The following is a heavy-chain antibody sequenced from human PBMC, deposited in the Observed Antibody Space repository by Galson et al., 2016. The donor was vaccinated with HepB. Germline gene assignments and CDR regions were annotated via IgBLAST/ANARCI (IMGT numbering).Heavy chain of an antibody. Sequence: SETLSLTCTVSDGSISTNTYYWGWIRQPPGRGLEWIGSIYYGESPSYTPSLKSRATISIDTAKTHFSLKLTSVTAAATAIYYCARHERIGKPITPTGDFWGQGILVTVPS. V-gene: IGHV4-39*01. J-gene: IGHJ4*02. CDR2: IYYGESP. D-gene: IGHD1-1*01. CDR1: DGSISTNTYY. CDR3: ARHERIGKPITPTGDF.